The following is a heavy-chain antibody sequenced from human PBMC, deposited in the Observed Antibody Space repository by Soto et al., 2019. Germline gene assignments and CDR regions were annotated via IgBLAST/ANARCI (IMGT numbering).Heavy chain of an antibody. CDR1: GGTFSSYT. V-gene: IGHV1-69*02. Sequence: QVQLVQSGAEVKKPGSSVKVSCKASGGTFSSYTISWVRQAPGQGLEWMGRIIPILGIANYAQKFQGRVPITADKSTSTAYMELRSMRSEDKAVYYCARHSRKDIVVVPAAMYGHYYYYMDVWGKGTTVTVSS. D-gene: IGHD2-2*01. CDR3: ARHSRKDIVVVPAAMYGHYYYYMDV. CDR2: IIPILGIA. J-gene: IGHJ6*03.